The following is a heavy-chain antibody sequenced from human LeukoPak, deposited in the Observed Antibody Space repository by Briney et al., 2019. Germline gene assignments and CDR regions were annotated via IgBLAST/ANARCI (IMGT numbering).Heavy chain of an antibody. CDR1: GFTFSSNW. CDR3: ARDRTEQWLVKGYYFDY. CDR2: IYYSGST. Sequence: GSLRLSCAASGFTFSSNWMHWVRQAPGKGLEWIGSIYYSGSTYYNPSLKSRVTISVDTSKNQFSLKLSSVTAADTAVYYCARDRTEQWLVKGYYFDYWGQGTLVTVSS. D-gene: IGHD6-19*01. V-gene: IGHV4-4*02. J-gene: IGHJ4*02.